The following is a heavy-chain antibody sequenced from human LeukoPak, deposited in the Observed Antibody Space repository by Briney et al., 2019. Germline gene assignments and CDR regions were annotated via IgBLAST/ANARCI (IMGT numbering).Heavy chain of an antibody. D-gene: IGHD2-2*01. CDR2: IYHSGST. J-gene: IGHJ4*02. CDR1: GYSISSGYY. CDR3: ARARGVVPASNY. V-gene: IGHV4-38-2*02. Sequence: SETLSLTCTVSGYSISSGYYWGWIRQPPGKGLEWIGSIYHSGSTYYNPSLKSRVTISVDTSKNQFSLKLSSVTAADTAVYYCARARGVVPASNYWGQGTLVTVSS.